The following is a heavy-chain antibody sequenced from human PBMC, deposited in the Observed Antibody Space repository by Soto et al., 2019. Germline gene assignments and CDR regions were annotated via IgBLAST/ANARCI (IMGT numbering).Heavy chain of an antibody. V-gene: IGHV4-59*01. CDR3: ARVGPYCSGGSCYRLLDY. D-gene: IGHD2-15*01. CDR1: GGSITGYS. CDR2: TYYSGTT. J-gene: IGHJ4*02. Sequence: QVQLQESGPGLVKPSETLSLTCTVSGGSITGYSWSWIRQPPGKGLEWIGYTYYSGTTNYNPPLMRRLLSTAVTTKNQSSLKVRPVIAADTAVYYCARVGPYCSGGSCYRLLDYWGQGSLVTVSS.